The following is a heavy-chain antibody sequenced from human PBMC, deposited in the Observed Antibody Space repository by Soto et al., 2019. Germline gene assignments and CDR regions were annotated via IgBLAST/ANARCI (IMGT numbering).Heavy chain of an antibody. V-gene: IGHV1-8*02. D-gene: IGHD2-15*01. CDR2: MNPNSGNT. CDR3: ARQKVDARDY. Sequence: ASVKVSCKASGYTFTTYAINWVRQATGQGLEWMGWMNPNSGNTGYAQKFKGRVTLTRNTSISTAYMELSSLSSEDTAVYYCARQKVDARDYWGQGTLVTVS. J-gene: IGHJ4*02. CDR1: GYTFTTYA.